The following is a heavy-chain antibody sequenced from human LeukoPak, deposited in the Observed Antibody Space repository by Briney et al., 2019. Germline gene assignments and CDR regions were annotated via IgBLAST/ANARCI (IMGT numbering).Heavy chain of an antibody. Sequence: ASVKVSCKASGGTFSSYAISWVRQAPGQGLEWMGWISAYNGNTNYAQKFQGRVTMTTDTSTSTAYMELRSLRSDDTAVYYCARGDIVATIRYYYYGMDVWGQGTTVTVSS. D-gene: IGHD5-12*01. CDR3: ARGDIVATIRYYYYGMDV. V-gene: IGHV1-18*01. CDR1: GGTFSSYA. J-gene: IGHJ6*02. CDR2: ISAYNGNT.